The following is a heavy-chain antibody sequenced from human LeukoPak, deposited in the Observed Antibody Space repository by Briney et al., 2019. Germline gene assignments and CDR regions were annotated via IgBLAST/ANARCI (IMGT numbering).Heavy chain of an antibody. V-gene: IGHV4-39*07. Sequence: KTSETLSLTCTVSGGSIDGSGYYWAYIRQPPGKGLEWIGSIYYSGNTYYNPSLKSRVTISVDTSKNQFSLRMTSVTAADTAVYYCATGRDGCSSTSCYWIDYWGQGTLVTVSS. CDR1: GGSIDGSGYY. D-gene: IGHD2-2*01. CDR2: IYYSGNT. J-gene: IGHJ4*02. CDR3: ATGRDGCSSTSCYWIDY.